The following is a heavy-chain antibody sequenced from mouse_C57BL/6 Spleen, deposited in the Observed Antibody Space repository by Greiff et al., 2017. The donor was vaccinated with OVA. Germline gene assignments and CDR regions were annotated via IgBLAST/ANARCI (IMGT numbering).Heavy chain of an antibody. D-gene: IGHD4-1*01. CDR1: GFTFSDYY. J-gene: IGHJ2*01. Sequence: EVKVVESEGGLVQPGSSMKLSCTASGFTFSDYYMAWVRQVPEKGLEWVANINYDGSSTYYLDSLKSRFIISRDNAKNILYLQMSSLKSEDTATYYCARALGLKGYFDYWGQGTTLTVSS. V-gene: IGHV5-16*01. CDR3: ARALGLKGYFDY. CDR2: INYDGSST.